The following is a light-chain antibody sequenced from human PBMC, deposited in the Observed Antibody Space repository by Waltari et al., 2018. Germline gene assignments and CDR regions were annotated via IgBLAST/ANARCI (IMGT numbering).Light chain of an antibody. Sequence: QSALTQPASVSGSPGQSITISCTGTSSDVGSYNLVSWYQQHPGKAPKLMMYEVSKLPSGVSNRFSCSKSANTASLTISGLQAEDEADYHCCSYVGSSTWVYGGGTKLTVL. J-gene: IGLJ3*02. V-gene: IGLV2-23*02. CDR1: SSDVGSYNL. CDR3: CSYVGSSTWV. CDR2: EVS.